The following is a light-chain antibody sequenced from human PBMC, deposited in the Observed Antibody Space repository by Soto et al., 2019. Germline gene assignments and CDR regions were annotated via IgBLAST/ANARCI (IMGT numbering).Light chain of an antibody. CDR2: AAS. CDR1: QGISNY. Sequence: DIQMTQSPSSLSASVGDRVTITCRASQGISNYLAWYQQKPGKVPKLLIYAASTLQSGVPSRFSGSGSGTDFTLTISSLQLEDVATYYCQKYNSALTFGGGTKVEIK. V-gene: IGKV1-27*01. CDR3: QKYNSALT. J-gene: IGKJ4*01.